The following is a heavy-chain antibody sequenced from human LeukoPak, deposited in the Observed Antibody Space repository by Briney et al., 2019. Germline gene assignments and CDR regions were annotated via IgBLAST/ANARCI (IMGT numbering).Heavy chain of an antibody. D-gene: IGHD2-21*01. V-gene: IGHV4-61*08. Sequence: PETLSLTCTVSGGSVSNADSYGGWIRHPPGKRLEWLGYIYHIVSNIYKYTPKSRGTISLHTSKNLFSLRLTSMTAADTAIYYCARDQGEGSHRHAFDIWGQGTMVTVSS. CDR1: GGSVSNADSY. CDR2: IYHIVSN. CDR3: ARDQGEGSHRHAFDI. J-gene: IGHJ3*02.